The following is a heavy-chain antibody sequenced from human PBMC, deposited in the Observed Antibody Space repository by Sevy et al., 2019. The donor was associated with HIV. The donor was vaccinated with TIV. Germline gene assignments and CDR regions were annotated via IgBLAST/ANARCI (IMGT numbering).Heavy chain of an antibody. CDR1: GFTFSTYA. V-gene: IGHV3-30-3*01. D-gene: IGHD7-27*01. CDR2: VSSDGSEI. CDR3: ARDQLGSIDY. Sequence: GGSLRLSCAVSGFTFSTYAMHWVRQAPGKGLECVAIVSSDGSEINYADSVKRRFTISRDNSRNTLYLQMNSLRTEDTALYYCARDQLGSIDYWGQGTLVTVSS. J-gene: IGHJ4*02.